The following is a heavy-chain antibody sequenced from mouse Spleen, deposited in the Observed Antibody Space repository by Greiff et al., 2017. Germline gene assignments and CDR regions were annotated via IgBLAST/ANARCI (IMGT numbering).Heavy chain of an antibody. J-gene: IGHJ1*03. D-gene: IGHD1-1*01. CDR1: GYTFTSFW. CDR3: ARPYYYGNRYGYFDV. CDR2: INPSNGGT. V-gene: IGHV1-53*01. Sequence: QVQLQQPGTELVKPGASVKLSCKASGYTFTSFWMHWVKQRPGQGLEWIGNINPSNGGTNFNERFKSKATLTVDKSSSTAYMQLSSLTSEDSAVYYCARPYYYGNRYGYFDVWGTGTTVTVSS.